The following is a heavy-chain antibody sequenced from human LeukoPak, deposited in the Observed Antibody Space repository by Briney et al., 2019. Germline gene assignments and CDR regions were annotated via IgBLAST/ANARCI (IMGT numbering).Heavy chain of an antibody. D-gene: IGHD3-22*01. CDR2: IYYSGST. V-gene: IGHV4-59*01. CDR3: ARDPYYYDSSGYSDYYGMDV. CDR1: GGSISSYY. J-gene: IGHJ6*02. Sequence: SETLSLTCTVSGGSISSYYWSWIRQPPGKGLEWIGYIYYSGSTNYNPSLKSQVTISVDTSKNQFSLKLSSVTAADTAVYYCARDPYYYDSSGYSDYYGMDVWCQGTTVTVSS.